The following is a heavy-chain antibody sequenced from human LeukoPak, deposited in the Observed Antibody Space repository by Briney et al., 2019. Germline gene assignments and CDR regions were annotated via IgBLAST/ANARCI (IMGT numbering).Heavy chain of an antibody. J-gene: IGHJ5*02. Sequence: TSETLSLTCTVSGGSISSSSYYWGWIRQPPGKGLEWIGSIYYSGSTYYNPSLKSRVSMSVDTSKNQFSLKLSSVTAADTAVYYCARVVIEEQADWFDPWGQGTLVTVSS. CDR2: IYYSGST. D-gene: IGHD2/OR15-2a*01. CDR3: ARVVIEEQADWFDP. CDR1: GGSISSSSYY. V-gene: IGHV4-39*07.